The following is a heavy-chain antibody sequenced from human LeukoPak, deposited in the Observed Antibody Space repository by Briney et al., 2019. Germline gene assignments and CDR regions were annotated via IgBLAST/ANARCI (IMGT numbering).Heavy chain of an antibody. CDR1: GFTFGDYA. Sequence: GRSLRLSCTASGFTFGDYAMSWFRQAPGKGLEWVGFIRSKAYGGTTEYAASVKGRFTISRDDSKSIAYLQMNSLKTEDTAVYYCTRGGGKVLLWFGERFDPWGQGTLVTVSS. J-gene: IGHJ5*02. CDR2: IRSKAYGGTT. CDR3: TRGGGKVLLWFGERFDP. V-gene: IGHV3-49*03. D-gene: IGHD3-10*01.